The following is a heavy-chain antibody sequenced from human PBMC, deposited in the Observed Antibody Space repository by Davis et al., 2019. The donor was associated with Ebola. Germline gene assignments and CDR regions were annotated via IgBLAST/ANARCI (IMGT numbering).Heavy chain of an antibody. V-gene: IGHV3-74*01. J-gene: IGHJ5*02. Sequence: PGGSLRLSCAASGFTFSSYAMHWVRQAPGKGLVWVSRINSDGSSPSYADSVKGRFTISRDNAKNTLYLQMNSLRAEDTAVYYCARGRGGLRYFDWLDVDWFDPWGQGTLVTVSS. CDR3: ARGRGGLRYFDWLDVDWFDP. CDR1: GFTFSSYA. D-gene: IGHD3-9*01. CDR2: INSDGSSP.